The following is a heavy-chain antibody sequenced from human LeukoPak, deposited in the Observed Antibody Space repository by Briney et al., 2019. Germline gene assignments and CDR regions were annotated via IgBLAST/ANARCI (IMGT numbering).Heavy chain of an antibody. CDR1: GFTFSTYA. Sequence: PGGSLRLSCAASGFTFSTYAMSWVRQAPGKGLEWVSAISGDDGSTYYADSLKGRFTISRDNSKNTLYLQMNSLRAEDTAVYYCAKDISQGYTYGFIEQDFWGQGTLVTVSS. CDR3: AKDISQGYTYGFIEQDF. CDR2: ISGDDGST. J-gene: IGHJ4*02. V-gene: IGHV3-23*01. D-gene: IGHD5-18*01.